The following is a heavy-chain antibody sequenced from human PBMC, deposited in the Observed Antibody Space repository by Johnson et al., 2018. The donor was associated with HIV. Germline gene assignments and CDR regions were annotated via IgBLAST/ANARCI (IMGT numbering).Heavy chain of an antibody. CDR2: ISYDGKST. V-gene: IGHV3-30*03. Sequence: VQLVESGGGLVKPGGSLRLSCAASGFTFSDYYMSWIRQAPGKGLAWVAVISYDGKSTYYADSGKGRFTISRDNSKNTLYLQMNSLGAEDTAGYYCARDRGYYDSSGGDSFDIWGQGTTVTLSS. D-gene: IGHD3-22*01. CDR1: GFTFSDYY. CDR3: ARDRGYYDSSGGDSFDI. J-gene: IGHJ3*02.